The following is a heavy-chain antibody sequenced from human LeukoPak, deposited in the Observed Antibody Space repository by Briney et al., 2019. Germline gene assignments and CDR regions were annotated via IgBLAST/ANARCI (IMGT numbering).Heavy chain of an antibody. D-gene: IGHD3-16*01. J-gene: IGHJ4*02. CDR1: GFTFSSNW. CDR3: ARGGQGAVDY. V-gene: IGHV3-74*01. Sequence: PGGSLRLSCAASGFTFSSNWMHWVRQAPGKGLVWVSYVNTDGSATTYADSVKGRFTISRDNAKNTLYLQMNSLRAEDTAVYYCARGGQGAVDYWGQGTQVTVSS. CDR2: VNTDGSAT.